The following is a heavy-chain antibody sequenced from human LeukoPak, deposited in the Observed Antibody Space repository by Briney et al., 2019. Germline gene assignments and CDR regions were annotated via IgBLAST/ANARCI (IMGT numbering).Heavy chain of an antibody. V-gene: IGHV4-61*02. D-gene: IGHD3-3*01. CDR2: IYTSGST. Sequence: SETLSLTCTVSGGSISSGSYYWSWIRQPAGKGLEWIGRIYTSGSTNYNPSLKSRVTISVDTSKNQFSLKLSSVTAADTAVYYCARAGVTIFGVVRYFDYWGQGTLVTVS. CDR1: GGSISSGSYY. J-gene: IGHJ4*02. CDR3: ARAGVTIFGVVRYFDY.